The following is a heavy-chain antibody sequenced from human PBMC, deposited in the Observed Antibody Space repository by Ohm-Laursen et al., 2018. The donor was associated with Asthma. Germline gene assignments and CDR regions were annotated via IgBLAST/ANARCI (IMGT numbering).Heavy chain of an antibody. CDR2: IYWDDDK. CDR1: GDSISSGNNY. J-gene: IGHJ3*02. Sequence: TLSLTCAVSGDSISSGNNYWSWIRQPPGKALEWLALIYWDDDKRYSPSLKSRLTITKDTSKNQVVLTMTNMDPVDTATYYCAHTLWQLGRRADAFDIWGQGTMVTVSS. V-gene: IGHV2-5*08. D-gene: IGHD6-6*01. CDR3: AHTLWQLGRRADAFDI.